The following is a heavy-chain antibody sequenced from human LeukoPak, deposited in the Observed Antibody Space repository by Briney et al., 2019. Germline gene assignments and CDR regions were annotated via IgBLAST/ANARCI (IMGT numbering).Heavy chain of an antibody. V-gene: IGHV3-30-3*01. CDR3: ARAPTRYCSGGSCYLPFDY. D-gene: IGHD2-15*01. Sequence: GRSLRLSCAASGFTFSSYVMHWVRQAPGKGLEWVAVISYDGSNKYYADSVKGRFTISRDNSKNTLYLQMNSLRAEDTAVYYCARAPTRYCSGGSCYLPFDYWGQGTLVTVSS. CDR2: ISYDGSNK. J-gene: IGHJ4*02. CDR1: GFTFSSYV.